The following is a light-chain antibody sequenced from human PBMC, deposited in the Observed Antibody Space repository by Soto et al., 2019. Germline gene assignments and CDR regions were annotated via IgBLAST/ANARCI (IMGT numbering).Light chain of an antibody. CDR1: QNINNY. V-gene: IGKV1-33*01. CDR2: DAS. Sequence: IHVAQSNCLLSASLRDIVTITFQASQNINNYLNWYQQKPGRAPKLLIYDASNLEAGVPSRFRGSGSGTDFTFTISRLQPEEIATYYRQQYDNPPTFGQGTRLEIK. J-gene: IGKJ5*01. CDR3: QQYDNPPT.